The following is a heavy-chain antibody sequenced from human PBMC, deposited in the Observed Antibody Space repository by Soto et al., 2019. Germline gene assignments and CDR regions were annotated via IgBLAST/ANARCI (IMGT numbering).Heavy chain of an antibody. CDR1: GYAFTSYA. J-gene: IGHJ5*02. Sequence: SVKVSSKASGYAFTSYAMHWVRQAPGQRLEWMGWINAGNGNTKYSQKFQGRVTITRDTSASTAYMELSSLRSEDTAVYYCAREEVVAALDPWGQGTLVTVSS. D-gene: IGHD2-15*01. CDR3: AREEVVAALDP. CDR2: INAGNGNT. V-gene: IGHV1-3*01.